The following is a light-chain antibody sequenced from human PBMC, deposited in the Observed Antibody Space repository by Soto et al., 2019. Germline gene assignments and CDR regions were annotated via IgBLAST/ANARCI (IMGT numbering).Light chain of an antibody. CDR2: GAS. CDR3: QQYGRSPPT. V-gene: IGKV3-20*01. J-gene: IGKJ4*01. Sequence: EIVLTQSPGTLSLSPGERATVSCRASQSVYKNFLAWYQQKPGQAPRLLINGASNRATGIPDRISGSGSGTDFSLTIDRLEREDFAVYFCQQYGRSPPTFGGGTKVAIK. CDR1: QSVYKNF.